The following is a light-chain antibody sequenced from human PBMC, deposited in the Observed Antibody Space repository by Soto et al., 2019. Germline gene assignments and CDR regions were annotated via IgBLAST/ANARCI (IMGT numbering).Light chain of an antibody. V-gene: IGLV2-14*01. CDR1: SSDVGAYNY. CDR3: SSYTSNTTPYV. J-gene: IGLJ1*01. CDR2: DVT. Sequence: QSVLTQPASVSGSPGQSIAISCTGTSSDVGAYNYVSWYQQHPGKVPKLVIYDVTNRPSGVSDRLSGSKSGNTASLTISGLQAEDEADYYCSSYTSNTTPYVFGTGTRSPS.